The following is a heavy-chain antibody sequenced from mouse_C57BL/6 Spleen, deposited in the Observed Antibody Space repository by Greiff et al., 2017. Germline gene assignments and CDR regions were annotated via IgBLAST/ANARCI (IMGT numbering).Heavy chain of an antibody. CDR2: ISSGGDYI. CDR1: GFTFSSYA. J-gene: IGHJ4*01. Sequence: EVKLMESGEGLVKPGGSLKLSCAASGFTFSSYAMSWVRQTPEKRLEWVAYISSGGDYIYYADTVKGRFTISRDNARNTLYLQMSSLKSEDTAMYYCTRDRVHGNAMDYWGQGTSVTVST. CDR3: TRDRVHGNAMDY. V-gene: IGHV5-9-1*02. D-gene: IGHD2-14*01.